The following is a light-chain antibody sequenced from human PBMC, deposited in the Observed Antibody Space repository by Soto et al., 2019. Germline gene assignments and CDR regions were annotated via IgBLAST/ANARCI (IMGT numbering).Light chain of an antibody. CDR2: STN. Sequence: QSVLTQPPSASGTPGQRVTISCSGSSSNIGSNTVNWYQQLPGTAPKLLIYSTNQRPSGVPHRFSGSKYVTSASLAISGLQSEDEADYYCAAWDDSLKGKVFGGGTTVTVL. J-gene: IGLJ2*01. CDR3: AAWDDSLKGKV. CDR1: SSNIGSNT. V-gene: IGLV1-44*01.